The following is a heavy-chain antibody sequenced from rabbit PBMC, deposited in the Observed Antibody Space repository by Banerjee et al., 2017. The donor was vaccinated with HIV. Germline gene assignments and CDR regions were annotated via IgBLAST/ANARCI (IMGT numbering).Heavy chain of an antibody. J-gene: IGHJ6*01. CDR1: GFSFSSSYY. CDR3: ARGTGDYYYHYGMDL. CDR2: INTGSAST. V-gene: IGHV1S40*01. Sequence: QSLEESGGDLVKPGASLTLTCTASGFSFSSSYYMCWVRQAPGKGLEWIGYINTGSASTYYASWAKGRFTISKTSSTTVTLQMTSLTAADTATYFCARGTGDYYYHYGMDLWGQGTLVTVS. D-gene: IGHD2-1*01.